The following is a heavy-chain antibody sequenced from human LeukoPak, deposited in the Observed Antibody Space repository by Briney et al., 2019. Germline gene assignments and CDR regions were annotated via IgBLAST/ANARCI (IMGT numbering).Heavy chain of an antibody. Sequence: SETLSLTCIVSGDSISSYFWRWIRQPPGKGLEWIGYIYYSGSTNYNPSLKSRVTISVDTSKNQFSLKLSSVTAADTAVYYCARGYPYYYDSSGYSLDAFDIWGQGTMVTVSS. CDR2: IYYSGST. CDR1: GDSISSYF. D-gene: IGHD3-22*01. CDR3: ARGYPYYYDSSGYSLDAFDI. V-gene: IGHV4-59*01. J-gene: IGHJ3*02.